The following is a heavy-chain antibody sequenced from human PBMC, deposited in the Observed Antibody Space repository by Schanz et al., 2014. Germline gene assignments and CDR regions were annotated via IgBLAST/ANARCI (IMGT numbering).Heavy chain of an antibody. CDR1: GFTFSSYA. D-gene: IGHD3-3*01. CDR3: ARSAGRDFWSGYYTRFDY. Sequence: QVQLVESGGGVVQFGRSLRLSCVASGFTFSSYAMTWVRQAPGKGLEWVAVISYDGSNKYYADSVKGRFTISRDNSENTLYLQMNSLSADDTAVYYCARSAGRDFWSGYYTRFDYWGQGTLVTVSS. V-gene: IGHV3-30-3*02. CDR2: ISYDGSNK. J-gene: IGHJ4*02.